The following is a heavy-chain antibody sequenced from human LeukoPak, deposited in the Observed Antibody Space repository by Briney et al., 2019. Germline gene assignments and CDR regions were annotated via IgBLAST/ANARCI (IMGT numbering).Heavy chain of an antibody. CDR2: IYSGGST. J-gene: IGHJ3*02. Sequence: GGSLRLSCAASGFTVSSNYMSWVRQAPGKGLEWVSVIYSGGSTYYADSVKGRFTISRHNSKNTLYLQMNSLRAEDTAVYYCARGYDFWSSYDDAFDIWGQGTMVIVSS. CDR3: ARGYDFWSSYDDAFDI. D-gene: IGHD3-3*01. CDR1: GFTVSSNY. V-gene: IGHV3-53*04.